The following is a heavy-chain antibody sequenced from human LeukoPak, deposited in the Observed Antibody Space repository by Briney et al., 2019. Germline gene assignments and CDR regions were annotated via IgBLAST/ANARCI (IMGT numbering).Heavy chain of an antibody. D-gene: IGHD3-22*01. CDR1: GYTFTSYD. V-gene: IGHV1-8*01. CDR2: MNPNSGNR. CDR3: ARGLRYYDSSGYYSFDF. J-gene: IGHJ4*02. Sequence: ASVKVSCKASGYTFTSYDINWVRQATGQGLEWMGWMNPNSGNRGYAQKFQGRVTMTRNTAISTAFMELSSLRSEDTAVYYCARGLRYYDSSGYYSFDFWGQGTLVTVSS.